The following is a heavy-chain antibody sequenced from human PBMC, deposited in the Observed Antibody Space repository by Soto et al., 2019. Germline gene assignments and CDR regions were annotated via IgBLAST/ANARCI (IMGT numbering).Heavy chain of an antibody. V-gene: IGHV1-69*01. CDR3: ARGGSSGSYRGGPFDY. J-gene: IGHJ4*02. CDR1: GGTFSIYA. Sequence: QVQLVQSGAEVKKPGSSVKVSCKASGGTFSIYAISWVRQAPGQGLEWMGGIIPIFGTANYAQKFQGRVTITADESTSTAYMELSSLRSEDTAVYHCARGGSSGSYRGGPFDYWGQGTLVTVSS. CDR2: IIPIFGTA. D-gene: IGHD3-10*01.